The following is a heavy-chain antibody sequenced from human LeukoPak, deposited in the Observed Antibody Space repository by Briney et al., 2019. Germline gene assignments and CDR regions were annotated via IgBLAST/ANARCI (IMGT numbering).Heavy chain of an antibody. V-gene: IGHV3-7*01. CDR1: VFSFSSYW. Sequence: GGSLRLSCAASVFSFSSYWMSWVRQTPGKGLEWVANIKPDGSGKFYVDSVKGRFTMSRDNAKNTLYLQMNSLRAEDTAVYYCARYSSGWYDLWGQGTLVTVYS. D-gene: IGHD6-19*01. CDR3: ARYSSGWYDL. J-gene: IGHJ5*02. CDR2: IKPDGSGK.